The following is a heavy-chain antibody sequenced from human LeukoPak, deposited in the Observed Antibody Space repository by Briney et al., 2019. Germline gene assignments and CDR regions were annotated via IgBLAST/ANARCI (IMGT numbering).Heavy chain of an antibody. CDR1: GFTFSNAW. CDR3: ARASIVGATLGY. CDR2: IKQDGSEK. D-gene: IGHD1-26*01. Sequence: GGSLRLSCATSGFTFSNAWMNWVRQAPGKGLEWVANIKQDGSEKYYVDSVKGRFTISRDNAKNSLYLQMNSLRAEDTAVYYCARASIVGATLGYWGQGTLVTVSS. J-gene: IGHJ4*02. V-gene: IGHV3-7*01.